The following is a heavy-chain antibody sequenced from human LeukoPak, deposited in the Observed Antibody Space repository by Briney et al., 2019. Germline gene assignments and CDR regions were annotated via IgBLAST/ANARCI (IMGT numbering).Heavy chain of an antibody. D-gene: IGHD6-19*01. CDR3: AKDEYDFGIAVAGGFFDY. Sequence: GGSLRLSCAASGFTFSSYGMHWVRQAPGKGLEWVAVISYDGSNKYYADSVKGRFTISRDNSKNTLYLQMNSLRAEDTAVYYCAKDEYDFGIAVAGGFFDYWGQGTLVTVSS. V-gene: IGHV3-30*18. CDR2: ISYDGSNK. J-gene: IGHJ4*02. CDR1: GFTFSSYG.